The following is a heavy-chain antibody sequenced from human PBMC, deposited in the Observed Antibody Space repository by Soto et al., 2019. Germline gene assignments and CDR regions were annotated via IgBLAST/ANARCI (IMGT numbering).Heavy chain of an antibody. D-gene: IGHD3-22*01. CDR2: IYSGGST. CDR1: GFTVSSNY. CDR3: AREAGEDYYDSSGYSYYYYGMDV. Sequence: EVQLVESGGGLIQPGGSLRLSCAASGFTVSSNYMSWVRQAPGKGLEWVSVIYSGGSTYYADSVKGRFTISRDNSKNTLHLQMNSLRAEDTAVYYCAREAGEDYYDSSGYSYYYYGMDVWGQGTTVTVSS. J-gene: IGHJ6*02. V-gene: IGHV3-53*01.